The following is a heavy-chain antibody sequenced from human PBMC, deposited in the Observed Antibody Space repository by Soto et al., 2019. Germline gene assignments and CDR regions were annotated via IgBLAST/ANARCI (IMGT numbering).Heavy chain of an antibody. CDR2: IYYSGST. CDR3: ARRGLELVDD. D-gene: IGHD1-7*01. J-gene: IGHJ4*02. CDR1: GGSISSYY. V-gene: IGHV4-59*01. Sequence: SETLSLTCTVSGGSISSYYWSWIRQPPGKGLEWIGYIYYSGSTNHNPSLKSRVTISVDTSKNQFSLKLSSVTAADTAVYYCARRGLELVDDWGQGTLVTVSS.